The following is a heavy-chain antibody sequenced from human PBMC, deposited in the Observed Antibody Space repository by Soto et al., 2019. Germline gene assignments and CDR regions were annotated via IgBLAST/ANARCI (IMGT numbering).Heavy chain of an antibody. CDR1: GFTFTTCC. Sequence: PGESLKISCKGSGFTFTTCCIGWVRQMPGKGLEWMGIIYPGDSDTRYSPSFQGQVTISADKSINTAYLQWSSLKTSDTAIYYCARTKQEYGYSSSFYFGYWGQGTQVTVSS. CDR2: IYPGDSDT. D-gene: IGHD6-19*01. V-gene: IGHV5-51*01. J-gene: IGHJ4*02. CDR3: ARTKQEYGYSSSFYFGY.